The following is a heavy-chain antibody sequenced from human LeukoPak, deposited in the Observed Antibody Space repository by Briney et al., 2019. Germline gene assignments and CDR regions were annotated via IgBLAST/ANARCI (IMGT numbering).Heavy chain of an antibody. J-gene: IGHJ4*02. Sequence: PSETLSLTCTVSGGSLSSYYWSWIRQPPGKGLEWIGYIYYSGSTNYNPSLKSRVTISVDTSKNQFSLKLSSVTAADTAVYYCARGEVDFWSGYDYWGQGTLVTVSS. CDR3: ARGEVDFWSGYDY. CDR1: GGSLSSYY. CDR2: IYYSGST. D-gene: IGHD3-3*01. V-gene: IGHV4-59*01.